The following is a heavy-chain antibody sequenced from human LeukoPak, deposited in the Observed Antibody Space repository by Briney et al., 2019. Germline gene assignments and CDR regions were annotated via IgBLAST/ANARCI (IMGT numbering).Heavy chain of an antibody. V-gene: IGHV3-43*01. CDR1: GFTFDDYT. Sequence: GGSLRLSCAAPGFTFDDYTMHWVRQAPGKGLEWVSLISWDGGSTYYADSVKGRFTISRDNSKNSLYLQMNSLRTEDTALYYCAKSVAGYFDYWGQGTLVTVSS. J-gene: IGHJ4*02. CDR2: ISWDGGST. CDR3: AKSVAGYFDY. D-gene: IGHD6-19*01.